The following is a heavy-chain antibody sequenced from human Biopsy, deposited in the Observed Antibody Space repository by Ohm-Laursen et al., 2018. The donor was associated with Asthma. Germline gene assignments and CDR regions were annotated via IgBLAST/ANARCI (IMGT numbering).Heavy chain of an antibody. D-gene: IGHD3-22*01. CDR3: ARQSGQDYDDTSAFDS. Sequence: SLRLSCTASGFVFSQCGMHWVRQGPGKGLEWVAHVSSDGHDKYYEDSVKGRFTISRDNSRNRLYLQIDRLTVEDSAVYFCARQSGQDYDDTSAFDSWGQGTKVAVSS. CDR1: GFVFSQCG. CDR2: VSSDGHDK. V-gene: IGHV3-30*03. J-gene: IGHJ3*01.